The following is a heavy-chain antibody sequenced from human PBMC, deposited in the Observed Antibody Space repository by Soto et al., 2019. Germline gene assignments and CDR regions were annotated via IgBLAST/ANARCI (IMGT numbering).Heavy chain of an antibody. CDR3: ARDRSGYYDSSGYPDGPYYYYGMDV. Sequence: GASVKVSCKASGYTFTSYAMHWVRQAPGQRLEWMGWINAGNGNTKYSQKFQGRVTITRDKSTSTAYMELSSLRSEDTAVYYCARDRSGYYDSSGYPDGPYYYYGMDVWGQGTTVTVSS. CDR1: GYTFTSYA. D-gene: IGHD3-22*01. CDR2: INAGNGNT. V-gene: IGHV1-3*01. J-gene: IGHJ6*02.